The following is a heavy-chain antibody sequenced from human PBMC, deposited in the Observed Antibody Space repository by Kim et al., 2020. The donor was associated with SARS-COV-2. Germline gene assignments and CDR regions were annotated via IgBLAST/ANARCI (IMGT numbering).Heavy chain of an antibody. CDR3: ARTVLWELRGFDY. D-gene: IGHD1-26*01. V-gene: IGHV7-4-1*02. J-gene: IGHJ4*02. Sequence: TDAREFTGRFVSNLDTSVSTAYLQISSLKAEDTAVYYCARTVLWELRGFDYWGQGTLVTVSS.